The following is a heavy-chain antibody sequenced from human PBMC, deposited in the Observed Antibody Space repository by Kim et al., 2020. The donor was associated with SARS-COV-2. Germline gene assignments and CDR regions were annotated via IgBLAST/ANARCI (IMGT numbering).Heavy chain of an antibody. CDR3: ARGTRDPPGYFYGMDV. Sequence: PSPESGVTIPIDTSKNQFSLKLSSVTAADTAVYYCARGTRDPPGYFYGMDVWGQGTTVTVSS. J-gene: IGHJ6*02. V-gene: IGHV4-34*01.